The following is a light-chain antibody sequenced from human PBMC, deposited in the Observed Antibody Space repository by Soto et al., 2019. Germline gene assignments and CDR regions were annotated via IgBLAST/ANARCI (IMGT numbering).Light chain of an antibody. CDR2: KAS. J-gene: IGKJ1*01. V-gene: IGKV1-5*03. CDR1: QTISSW. Sequence: DIQMTQSPSTLSGSVGDRVTITCRASQTISSWLAWYQQKPGKAPKLLIYKASTLKSGVPSRFSGSGSGTEFTLTSSSLQPDDFATYYCQHYNSYSEAFGQGTKVVLK. CDR3: QHYNSYSEA.